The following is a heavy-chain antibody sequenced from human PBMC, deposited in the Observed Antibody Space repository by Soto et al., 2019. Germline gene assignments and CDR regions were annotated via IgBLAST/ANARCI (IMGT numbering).Heavy chain of an antibody. CDR2: IIPIFGTA. D-gene: IGHD2-2*01. CDR3: ARDSKYCSSTSCYSFDP. V-gene: IGHV1-69*06. CDR1: GGTFSSYA. Sequence: QVQLVQSGAEVKKPGSSVKVSCKASGGTFSSYAISWVRQAPGQGLEWMGGIIPIFGTANYAQKLQGRVTTTEDKSKSTAYMEPSSLRSEDTAVYYCARDSKYCSSTSCYSFDPWGQGNLVNVSS. J-gene: IGHJ5*02.